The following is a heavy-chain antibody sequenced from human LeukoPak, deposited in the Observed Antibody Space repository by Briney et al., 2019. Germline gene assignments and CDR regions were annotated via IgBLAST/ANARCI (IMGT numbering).Heavy chain of an antibody. CDR1: GFTFSSYP. CDR2: ISYDGTKK. Sequence: GGSLRLSCAASGFTFSSYPMYWVRQAPGEGLEWAAGISYDGTKKYYADSVKGRFTISRDNSKNTVYIQINSLRGDDTAVYYCARGSRGSDYWGQGTLVIVSS. CDR3: ARGSRGSDY. V-gene: IGHV3-30-3*01. J-gene: IGHJ4*02.